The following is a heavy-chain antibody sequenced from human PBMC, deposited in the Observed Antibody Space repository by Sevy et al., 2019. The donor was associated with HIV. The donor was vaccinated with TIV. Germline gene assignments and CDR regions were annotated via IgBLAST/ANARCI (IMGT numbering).Heavy chain of an antibody. CDR3: AKDADGYDYAPAY. Sequence: GGSLRLSCAASGLTFSTYGMHWVRQAPGKGLEWVAVISYDGNIQYYADSVKGRFTVSRDNSKNTLYLQMNSLRAEDSAVYYCAKDADGYDYAPAYWGQGTLVTVSS. V-gene: IGHV3-30*18. CDR1: GLTFSTYG. CDR2: ISYDGNIQ. J-gene: IGHJ4*02. D-gene: IGHD5-12*01.